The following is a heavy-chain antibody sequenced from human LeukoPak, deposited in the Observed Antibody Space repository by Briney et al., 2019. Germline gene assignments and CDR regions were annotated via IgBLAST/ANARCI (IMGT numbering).Heavy chain of an antibody. CDR1: GYTFTTYA. V-gene: IGHV1-3*01. Sequence: ASVKVSCKASGYTFTTYAMHWVRQAPGQGLEWMGWINAGNGSTKYSQKFQGRVTITRDTSASTAYMELSSLRSEDTAVYYCARSYCSGGRCYWYYFDYWGQGTLVTVSS. J-gene: IGHJ4*02. D-gene: IGHD2-15*01. CDR3: ARSYCSGGRCYWYYFDY. CDR2: INAGNGST.